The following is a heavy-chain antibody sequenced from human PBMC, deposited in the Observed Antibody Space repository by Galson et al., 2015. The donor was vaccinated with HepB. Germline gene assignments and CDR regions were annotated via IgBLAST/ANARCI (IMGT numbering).Heavy chain of an antibody. V-gene: IGHV3-74*03. J-gene: IGHJ4*02. Sequence: SLRLSCAASGFTFSSYWMHWVRQVPGKGLMWISHINSDGSSITYADSVKGRFTISRDNAKNTLSLQMNSLKAEDTAVYFCAREAAGTPTFTDWGQGTLVTVSS. CDR3: AREAAGTPTFTD. CDR2: INSDGSSI. D-gene: IGHD6-13*01. CDR1: GFTFSSYW.